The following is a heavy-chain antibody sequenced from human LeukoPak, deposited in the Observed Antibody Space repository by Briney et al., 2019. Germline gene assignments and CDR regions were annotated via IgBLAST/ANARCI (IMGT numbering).Heavy chain of an antibody. CDR3: ARRGAIKLLWFGESPHYFDY. V-gene: IGHV4-34*01. J-gene: IGHJ4*02. D-gene: IGHD3-10*01. Sequence: SETLSLTCAVYGGSFSGYYWSWIPQPPGKGLEWIGEINHSGSTNYNPSLKSRVTISVDTSKNQFSLTLSSVTAADTAVYYCARRGAIKLLWFGESPHYFDYWGQGTLVTVSS. CDR2: INHSGST. CDR1: GGSFSGYY.